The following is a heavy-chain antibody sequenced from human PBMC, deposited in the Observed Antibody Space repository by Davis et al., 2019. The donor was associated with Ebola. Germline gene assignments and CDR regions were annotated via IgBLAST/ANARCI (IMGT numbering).Heavy chain of an antibody. CDR1: GFTFSSYA. Sequence: GGSLRLSCAASGFTFSSYAMSWVRQAPGKGLEWVSAISGSGGSTYYADSVKGRFTISRDNSKNTLYLQMNSLRAEDTAVYYCAKDSGVYYYYYGMDVWGQGTTVTVSS. J-gene: IGHJ6*02. CDR3: AKDSGVYYYYYGMDV. CDR2: ISGSGGST. V-gene: IGHV3-23*01. D-gene: IGHD3-10*01.